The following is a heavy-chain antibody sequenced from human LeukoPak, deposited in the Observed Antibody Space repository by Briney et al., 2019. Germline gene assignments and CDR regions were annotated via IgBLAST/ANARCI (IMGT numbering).Heavy chain of an antibody. Sequence: SETLSLTCRVFGGSISNDYWSWIRLPPGKGLEWIGYIYYSGSTNYNPSLSNRVTISVDTSKNQFSLRLSSVTAADTAVYYCARDRTGNNWFDPWGQGTLVTVSS. V-gene: IGHV4-59*01. D-gene: IGHD1-1*01. CDR1: GGSISNDY. J-gene: IGHJ5*01. CDR2: IYYSGST. CDR3: ARDRTGNNWFDP.